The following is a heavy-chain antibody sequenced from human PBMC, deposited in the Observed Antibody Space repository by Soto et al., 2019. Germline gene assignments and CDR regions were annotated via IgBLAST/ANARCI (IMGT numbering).Heavy chain of an antibody. CDR2: ISYDGSNK. D-gene: IGHD2-2*02. CDR1: GFTFSSYA. CDR3: ARDSIPLGANYYGMDV. J-gene: IGHJ6*02. Sequence: GGSLRLSCAASGFTFSSYAMHWVRQAPGKGLEWVAVISYDGSNKYYADSVKGRFTISRDNSKNTLYLQMNSLRAEDTAVYYCARDSIPLGANYYGMDVWGQGTTVTVSS. V-gene: IGHV3-30-3*01.